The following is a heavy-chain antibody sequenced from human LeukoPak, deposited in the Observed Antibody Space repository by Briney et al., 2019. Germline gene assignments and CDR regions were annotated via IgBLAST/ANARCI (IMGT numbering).Heavy chain of an antibody. V-gene: IGHV5-51*01. J-gene: IGHJ4*02. CDR3: ASGSTWPRTSNFHY. CDR2: IYPGDSDT. D-gene: IGHD6-13*01. Sequence: GESLKISCKASGYSFTTYWIGWVRQMPGKVLEWMGIIYPGDSDTRYSPSFQGQVTISADKSISTAYLQCSSLKASDTAMYYCASGSTWPRTSNFHYWGQGTLVTVSS. CDR1: GYSFTTYW.